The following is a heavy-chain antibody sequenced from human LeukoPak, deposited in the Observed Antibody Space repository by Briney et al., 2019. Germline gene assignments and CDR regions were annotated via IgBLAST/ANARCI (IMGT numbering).Heavy chain of an antibody. CDR3: ARRGVVAAGRSHMWYYTDV. J-gene: IGHJ6*03. CDR1: GGSISSYY. V-gene: IGHV4-59*01. Sequence: KPSETLSLTCTVSGGSISSYYWSWIRQPPGKGLEWIGYIFHSGNTNYNPSLKNRVTISVDTSKNQFSLKLSSVTAADTAVYQCARRGVVAAGRSHMWYYTDVWGKGTTVTVSS. D-gene: IGHD6-13*01. CDR2: IFHSGNT.